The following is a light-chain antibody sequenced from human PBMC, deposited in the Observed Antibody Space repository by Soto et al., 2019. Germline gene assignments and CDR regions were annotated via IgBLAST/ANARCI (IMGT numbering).Light chain of an antibody. CDR3: HQRYSWPHT. CDR2: EAS. V-gene: IGKV3-11*01. Sequence: ETVLTQSPATLSLSPGERATLSCRASHSVSKYFGWYQEKPGQPPRLVISEASNRATGVPARFSGSGSGTDFTLTISSLEPEDFAVYFCHQRYSWPHTFGQGTKLEI. J-gene: IGKJ2*01. CDR1: HSVSKY.